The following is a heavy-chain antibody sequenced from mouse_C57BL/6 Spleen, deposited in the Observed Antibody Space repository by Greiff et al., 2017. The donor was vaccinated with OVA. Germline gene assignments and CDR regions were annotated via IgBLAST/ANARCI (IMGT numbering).Heavy chain of an antibody. D-gene: IGHD2-4*01. J-gene: IGHJ1*03. Sequence: EVKLQESGPELVKPGASVKIPCKASGYTFTDYNMDWVKQSHGKSLEWIGDINPNNGGTIYNQKFKGKATLTVDKSSSTAYMELRSLTSEDTAVYYCARTGDYEDWYFDVWGTGTTVTVSS. CDR2: INPNNGGT. V-gene: IGHV1-18*01. CDR1: GYTFTDYN. CDR3: ARTGDYEDWYFDV.